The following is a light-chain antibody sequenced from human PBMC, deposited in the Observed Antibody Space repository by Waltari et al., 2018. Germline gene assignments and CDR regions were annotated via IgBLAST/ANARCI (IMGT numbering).Light chain of an antibody. V-gene: IGKV3-11*01. CDR2: DAS. CDR1: QTVNTN. CDR3: QQGSNWLT. Sequence: EVVLTQSPATLSLSPGERATPACRASQTVNTNLAWYQQKPGQAPRLLIYDASSRATGIPARFSGSGSGTDFTLTISGVEPDDFAVYYCQQGSNWLTFGGGTKVEIK. J-gene: IGKJ4*01.